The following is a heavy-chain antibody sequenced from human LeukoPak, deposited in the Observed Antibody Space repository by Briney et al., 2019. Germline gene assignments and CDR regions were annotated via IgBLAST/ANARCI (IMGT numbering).Heavy chain of an antibody. CDR2: INSDGSST. V-gene: IGHV3-74*01. J-gene: IGHJ4*02. D-gene: IGHD5-12*01. Sequence: PGGSLRLSCAASGFTFSSYWMHWVRQAPGKGLVWVSRINSDGSSTSYADSVKGRFTISRDNSKNTLYLQMNSLRAEDTAVYYCAKHSYRVDSFTDYWGQGTLVTVSS. CDR3: AKHSYRVDSFTDY. CDR1: GFTFSSYW.